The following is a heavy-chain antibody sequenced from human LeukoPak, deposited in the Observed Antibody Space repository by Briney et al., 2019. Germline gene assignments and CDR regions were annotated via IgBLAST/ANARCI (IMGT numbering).Heavy chain of an antibody. V-gene: IGHV3-66*01. CDR1: GFTVISNY. Sequence: PGGSLRLSCAASGFTVISNYMSWVRQAPGKGLEWVSVIYSGGSTYYADSVRDRFTISRDNSKNTLYLQMNSLRAEDTALYYCASRGTNDFDCWGQGTLVTVSS. J-gene: IGHJ4*02. D-gene: IGHD3-16*01. CDR3: ASRGTNDFDC. CDR2: IYSGGST.